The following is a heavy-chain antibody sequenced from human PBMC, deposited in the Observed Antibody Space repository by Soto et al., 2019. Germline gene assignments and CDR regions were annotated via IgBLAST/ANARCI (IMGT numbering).Heavy chain of an antibody. CDR2: IIPILGET. J-gene: IGHJ6*02. Sequence: QVQLVQSGAEVKKPGSSVRVSCKASGTIFSGYTISWVRQAPGQGLEWMGRIIPILGETNSAQKFQGRVTLXXDKSTNTAYMQLNSLRLEDTAVYYCARGLGGRMDDWGQGTTVTVSS. CDR3: ARGLGGRMDD. V-gene: IGHV1-69*08. CDR1: GTIFSGYT. D-gene: IGHD3-16*01.